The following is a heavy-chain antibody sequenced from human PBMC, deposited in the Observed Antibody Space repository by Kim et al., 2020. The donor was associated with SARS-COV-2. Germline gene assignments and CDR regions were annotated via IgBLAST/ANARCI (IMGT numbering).Heavy chain of an antibody. V-gene: IGHV3-49*04. CDR3: TRSSAWTPPGDY. CDR2: IRSTPDGGTT. Sequence: GGSLRLSCSSSGFKFPDYTLTWVRQAPGKGLQWVGFIRSTPDGGTTEYAASLKGRFTISKDDSKGIVYLHMNSLQVDDTAIYYCTRSSAWTPPGDYWGQGPLVTVSS. CDR1: GFKFPDYT. D-gene: IGHD1-26*01. J-gene: IGHJ4*02.